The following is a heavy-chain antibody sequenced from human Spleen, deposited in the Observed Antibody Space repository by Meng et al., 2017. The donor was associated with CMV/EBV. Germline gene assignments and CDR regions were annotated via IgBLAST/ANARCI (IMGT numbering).Heavy chain of an antibody. CDR2: IRGRGKTI. V-gene: IGHV3-11*04. CDR1: GITIREYV. CDR3: ARDQQYLNYYFDY. Sequence: CAACGITIREYVMAGSRQAPGTGIKWVGDIRGRGKTIEYADSVKGRFSISRDNAKKSLYWQMNSLRFEDTADYVCARDQQYLNYYFDYWGQGALVTVSS. J-gene: IGHJ4*02. D-gene: IGHD4-11*01.